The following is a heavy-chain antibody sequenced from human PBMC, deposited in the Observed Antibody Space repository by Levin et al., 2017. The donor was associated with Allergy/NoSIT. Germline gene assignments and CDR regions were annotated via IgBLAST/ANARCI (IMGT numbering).Heavy chain of an antibody. V-gene: IGHV3-23*01. Sequence: ESLKISCAASGFTFNNYAMSWVRQVPGKGLEWVSAISINGGNTYYADSVKGRFTISRDNSKNTLYLQMNSLRAEDTALYYCAKLAVGYYGMDVWGQGTTVTVSS. CDR3: AKLAVGYYGMDV. D-gene: IGHD6-19*01. CDR1: GFTFNNYA. CDR2: ISINGGNT. J-gene: IGHJ6*02.